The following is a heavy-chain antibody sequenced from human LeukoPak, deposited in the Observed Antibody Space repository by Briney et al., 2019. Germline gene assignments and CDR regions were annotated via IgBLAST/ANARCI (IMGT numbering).Heavy chain of an antibody. V-gene: IGHV1-69*04. CDR2: IIPILGIA. Sequence: SVKVSCKASGGTFSSYAISWVRQAPGQGLEWMGRIIPILGIANYAQKFQGRVTITADKSMSTAYMELSSLRSEDTAVYYCARGPAARETGTFDYWGQGTLVTVSS. J-gene: IGHJ4*02. CDR1: GGTFSSYA. D-gene: IGHD2-2*01. CDR3: ARGPAARETGTFDY.